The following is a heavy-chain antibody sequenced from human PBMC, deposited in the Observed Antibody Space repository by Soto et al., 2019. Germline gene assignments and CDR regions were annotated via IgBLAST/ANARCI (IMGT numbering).Heavy chain of an antibody. D-gene: IGHD3-16*02. V-gene: IGHV1-69*12. CDR2: IIPIFGTA. J-gene: IGHJ6*02. CDR1: GGTFSSYA. Sequence: QVQLVQSGAAVKKPGSSVKVSCKASGGTFSSYAISWVRQAPGQGLEWMGGIIPIFGTANYAQKFQGRLTITADESTSTAHMELRTLVSQDTAVYYRAWWDDYVWRSYSLGPHGMDVWGQGTTVTVSS. CDR3: AWWDDYVWRSYSLGPHGMDV.